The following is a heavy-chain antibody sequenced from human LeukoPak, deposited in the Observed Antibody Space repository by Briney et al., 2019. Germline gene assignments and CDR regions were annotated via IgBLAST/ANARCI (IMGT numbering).Heavy chain of an antibody. Sequence: GGSLRLSCAASGFTFSSYTMNWVRQPPGKGLEWVSNIGTSSTAIYYADSVKGRFTISRDNAKNSLYLQMNSLRADDTAVYYCARFAAGGSYYYYMDVWGKGTTVTVSS. D-gene: IGHD6-25*01. CDR2: IGTSSTAI. CDR3: ARFAAGGSYYYYMDV. J-gene: IGHJ6*03. V-gene: IGHV3-48*01. CDR1: GFTFSSYT.